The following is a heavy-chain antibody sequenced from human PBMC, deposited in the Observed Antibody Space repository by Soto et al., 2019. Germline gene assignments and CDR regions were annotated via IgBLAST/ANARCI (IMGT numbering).Heavy chain of an antibody. V-gene: IGHV4-30-4*01. Sequence: QVQLQESGPGLVKPSQTLSLTCTVSGGSISSGDYYWSWIRQPSGKGLEWIGYIYYSGSTYYNPSLKSRVTIAVDTSKNQFSLKLSSVTAADTAVYYCARVGAEEVRLLGRDAQRVYNGMDVWGQGTTVTVSS. CDR1: GGSISSGDYY. CDR2: IYYSGST. CDR3: ARVGAEEVRLLGRDAQRVYNGMDV. J-gene: IGHJ6*02. D-gene: IGHD3-3*01.